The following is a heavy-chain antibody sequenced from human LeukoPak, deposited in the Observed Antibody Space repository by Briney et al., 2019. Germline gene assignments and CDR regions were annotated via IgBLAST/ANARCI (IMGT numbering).Heavy chain of an antibody. CDR1: GGSISGSDNY. J-gene: IGHJ3*01. V-gene: IGHV4-39*01. Sequence: SETLSLTCTVSGGSISGSDNYWGWIRQPPGKGLEWILSIYYGGTTYYNPSLKSQVTKSVDTSKNQFSLNLYSVTAADTAVYYCGASSGWGAFDVWGRGTMVTVSS. CDR2: IYYGGTT. CDR3: GASSGWGAFDV. D-gene: IGHD6-25*01.